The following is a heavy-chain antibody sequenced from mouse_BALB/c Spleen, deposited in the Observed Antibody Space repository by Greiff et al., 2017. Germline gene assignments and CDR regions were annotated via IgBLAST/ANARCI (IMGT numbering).Heavy chain of an antibody. Sequence: DVMLVESGGDLVKPGGSLKLSCAASGFTFSSYAMSWVRQTPEKRLEWVASISSGGSTYYPDSVKGRFTISRDNARNILYLQMSSLRSEDTAMYYCASYYGYPYFDYWGQGTTLTVSS. V-gene: IGHV5-6-5*01. J-gene: IGHJ2*01. CDR1: GFTFSSYA. CDR3: ASYYGYPYFDY. D-gene: IGHD2-2*01. CDR2: ISSGGST.